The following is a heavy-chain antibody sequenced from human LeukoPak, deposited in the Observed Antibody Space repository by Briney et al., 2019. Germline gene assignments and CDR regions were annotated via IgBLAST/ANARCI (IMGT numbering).Heavy chain of an antibody. CDR1: GYTFTSYG. D-gene: IGHD1-26*01. J-gene: IGHJ4*02. CDR3: ARVVGEIVGAKRVGTYYFDY. CDR2: ISAYNGNT. Sequence: ASVKVSCKASGYTFTSYGISWVRQAPGQGLEWMGWISAYNGNTNYAQKLQGRVTMTTDTSTSTAYMELRSLRSDDTAVYYCARVVGEIVGAKRVGTYYFDYWGQGTLVTVSS. V-gene: IGHV1-18*01.